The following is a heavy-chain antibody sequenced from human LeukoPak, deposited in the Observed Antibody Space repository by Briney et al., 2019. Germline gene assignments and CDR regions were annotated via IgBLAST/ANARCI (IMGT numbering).Heavy chain of an antibody. Sequence: GASVKASCKASGYTFTGYYMHWVRQAPGQGLEWMGWINPNSGGTNYAQKFQGRVTMTRDTSISTAYMELSRLRSDDTAVYYCARGDCSSTSCYIINWFDPWGQGTLVTVSS. V-gene: IGHV1-2*02. CDR2: INPNSGGT. CDR3: ARGDCSSTSCYIINWFDP. D-gene: IGHD2-2*01. J-gene: IGHJ5*02. CDR1: GYTFTGYY.